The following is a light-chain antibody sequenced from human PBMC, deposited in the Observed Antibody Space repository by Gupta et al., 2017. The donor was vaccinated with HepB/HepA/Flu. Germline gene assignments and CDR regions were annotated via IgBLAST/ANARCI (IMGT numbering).Light chain of an antibody. J-gene: IGKJ3*01. V-gene: IGKV2-28*01. Sequence: EIVLTQSPLSLPVSPGEPASMSCRSNQSLRHSNGDTYLDWYLQKPGQSPHLLIFLASSRASGVPDRVSGVGSATEFTLNISRVEAEDVGIYYCMQARQPPGTFGRGTKVDIK. CDR3: MQARQPPGT. CDR1: QSLRHSNGDTY. CDR2: LAS.